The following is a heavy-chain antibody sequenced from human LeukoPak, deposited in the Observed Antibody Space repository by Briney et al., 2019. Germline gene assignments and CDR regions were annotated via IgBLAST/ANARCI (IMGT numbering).Heavy chain of an antibody. CDR2: IKQDGSEK. CDR3: ARVRTLQLWLQGKYYFDY. D-gene: IGHD5-18*01. J-gene: IGHJ4*02. V-gene: IGHV3-7*01. Sequence: PGGSLRLSCAASGFTFSSYWMSWVRQAPGKGLEWAANIKQDGSEKYYVDSVKGRFTISRDNAKNSLYLQMNSLRAEDTAVYYCARVRTLQLWLQGKYYFDYWGQGTLVTVSS. CDR1: GFTFSSYW.